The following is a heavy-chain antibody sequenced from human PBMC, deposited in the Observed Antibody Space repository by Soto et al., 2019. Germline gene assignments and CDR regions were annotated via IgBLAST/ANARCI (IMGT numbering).Heavy chain of an antibody. D-gene: IGHD5-12*01. V-gene: IGHV1-69*13. CDR3: ASGEMATTDYYGMDV. CDR2: IIPIFGTA. Sequence: SVKVSCKASGGPSSTFATSWFRRPPEQGLEWMGGIIPIFGTANYAQKFQGRVTITADESTSTAYMELSSLRSEDTAVYYCASGEMATTDYYGMDVWGQGTTVTVSS. CDR1: GGPSSTFA. J-gene: IGHJ6*02.